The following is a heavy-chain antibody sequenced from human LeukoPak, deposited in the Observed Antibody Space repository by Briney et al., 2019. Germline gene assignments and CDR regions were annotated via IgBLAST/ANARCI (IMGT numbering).Heavy chain of an antibody. V-gene: IGHV1-69*13. D-gene: IGHD3-22*01. J-gene: IGHJ6*02. CDR3: ASTTYYYDSSGYEYYGMDG. CDR1: GGTFSSYA. CDR2: IIPIFGTA. Sequence: GASVKVSCKASGGTFSSYAISWVRQAPGQGLEWMGGIIPIFGTANYAQKFQGRVTITADESTSTAYMELSSLRSEDTAVYYCASTTYYYDSSGYEYYGMDGWGQGTTVTVSS.